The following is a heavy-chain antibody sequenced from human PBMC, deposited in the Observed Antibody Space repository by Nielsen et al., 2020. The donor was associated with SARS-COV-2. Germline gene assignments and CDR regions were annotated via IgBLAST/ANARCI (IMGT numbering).Heavy chain of an antibody. J-gene: IGHJ4*02. CDR3: ARITPSSGWDY. CDR2: INAGNGNT. D-gene: IGHD6-19*01. CDR1: GYTCTSLA. V-gene: IGHV1-3*01. Sequence: SVKVPCKTSGYTCTSLAIHWARQAPGQSLEWMGWINAGNGNTKYSHEFQGRVTMTRDTSANTAYMELSSLSSEDTAVYYCARITPSSGWDYWGQGTLVTVSS.